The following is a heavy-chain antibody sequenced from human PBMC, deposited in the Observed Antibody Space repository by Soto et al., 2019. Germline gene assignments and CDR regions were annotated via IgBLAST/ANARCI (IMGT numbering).Heavy chain of an antibody. CDR1: GFTFSSYS. J-gene: IGHJ4*02. CDR3: AIEVAGIDY. Sequence: AGGSLRLSCAASGFTFSSYSMSWVRQAPGKGLEWVSVIYSGGSTYYADSVKGRFTISRDNSKNTLYLQMNSLRAEDTAVYYCAIEVAGIDYWGQGTLVTVSS. D-gene: IGHD6-19*01. CDR2: IYSGGST. V-gene: IGHV3-53*01.